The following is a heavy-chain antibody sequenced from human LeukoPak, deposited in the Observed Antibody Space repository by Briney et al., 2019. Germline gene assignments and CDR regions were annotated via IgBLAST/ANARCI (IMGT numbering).Heavy chain of an antibody. CDR3: ARVGGGSRWYFDL. CDR1: GFTFSSYT. CDR2: ISSNGGTT. Sequence: GGSLRLSCAASGFTFSSYTMHWVRQAPGKGLEYVSTISSNGGTTYCADSVKGRFSISRDNSKNTLYLQMGSLRAEDMAVYYCARVGGGSRWYFDLWGRGTLVTVSS. J-gene: IGHJ2*01. D-gene: IGHD3-16*01. V-gene: IGHV3-64*02.